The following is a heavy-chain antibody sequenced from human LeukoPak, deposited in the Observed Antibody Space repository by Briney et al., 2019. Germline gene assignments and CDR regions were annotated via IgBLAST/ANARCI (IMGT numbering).Heavy chain of an antibody. Sequence: GGSLRLSCAASGFTFSSYGMSWVRQAPGKGLEWVSAISGSGGSTYYADSVKGRFTISRDNSKNSLYLQMNSLRAEDTAVYYCAREYYSDSSGYHWGSVYWGQGTLVTVSS. CDR2: ISGSGGST. J-gene: IGHJ4*02. CDR3: AREYYSDSSGYHWGSVY. CDR1: GFTFSSYG. D-gene: IGHD3-22*01. V-gene: IGHV3-23*01.